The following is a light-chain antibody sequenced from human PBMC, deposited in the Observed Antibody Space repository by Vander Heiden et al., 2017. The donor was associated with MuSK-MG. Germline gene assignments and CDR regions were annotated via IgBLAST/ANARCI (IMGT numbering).Light chain of an antibody. CDR3: QQTISNTPGT. V-gene: IGKV1-39*01. J-gene: IGKJ1*01. CDR2: AAS. CDR1: QSITRY. Sequence: DIQMTQSPSSLSASVGDRLTITCRASQSITRYLNWYQQKPGQAPKLLIYAASSLQSGVPSRFSGSGSGTDFTLTISNLQPDDFATYYCQQTISNTPGTFGQGTKVEIK.